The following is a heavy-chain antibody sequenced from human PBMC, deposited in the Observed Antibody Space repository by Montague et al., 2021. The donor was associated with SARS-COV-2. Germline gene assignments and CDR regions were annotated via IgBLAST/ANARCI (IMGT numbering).Heavy chain of an antibody. V-gene: IGHV4-34*01. Sequence: SETLSLTCAVHGTSFSGYYWNWIRQPPGKGLEWIGEINHGGSTKYSPSLKSRLTISADTPRNQFSLKRTSVAAADTAVYYCARLRDGVVPSPILGVGPYYSYYYMDVWGRGTTVTVSS. CDR3: ARLRDGVVPSPILGVGPYYSYYYMDV. D-gene: IGHD3-10*01. CDR1: GTSFSGYY. J-gene: IGHJ6*03. CDR2: INHGGST.